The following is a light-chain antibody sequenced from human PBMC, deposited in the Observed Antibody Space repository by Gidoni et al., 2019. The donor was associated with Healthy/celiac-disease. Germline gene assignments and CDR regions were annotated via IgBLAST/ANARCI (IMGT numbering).Light chain of an antibody. CDR1: QSVTSN. V-gene: IGKV3-15*01. J-gene: IGKJ3*01. CDR3: QQYNNWPRT. CDR2: GAS. Sequence: EIVMTQSPATLSVSPGERATLSCRASQSVTSNLAWYQQRPGQAPRLLLDGASTRATGIPARFSGSGSETEFTLSISRLQSEDFEVYYCQQYNNWPRTFGPGTKVDIK.